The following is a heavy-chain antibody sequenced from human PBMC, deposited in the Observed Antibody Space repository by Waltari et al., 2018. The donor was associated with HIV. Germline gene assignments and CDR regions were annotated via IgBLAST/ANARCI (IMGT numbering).Heavy chain of an antibody. D-gene: IGHD3-22*01. CDR2: IYTSGST. CDR1: CCSISSGSYP. V-gene: IGHV4-61*02. Sequence: QVQLPQSGPGLGTPSQTPSLTCTLYCCSISSGSYPRCSIRPPPGTGMEWIGRIYTSGSTNYNPSRKSRVTISVDTSKNQFSLKLSSVTAADTAVYYCARGLRNYYDSSGYPTDAFDIWGQGTMVTVSS. J-gene: IGHJ3*02. CDR3: ARGLRNYYDSSGYPTDAFDI.